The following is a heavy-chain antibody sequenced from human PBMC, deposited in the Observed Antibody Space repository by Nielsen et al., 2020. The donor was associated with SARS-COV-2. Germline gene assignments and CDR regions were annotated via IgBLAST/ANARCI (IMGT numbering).Heavy chain of an antibody. D-gene: IGHD3-3*01. CDR3: AIATFLYYDFWSGYSVNYYYMDV. J-gene: IGHJ6*03. CDR1: GGTFSSYA. V-gene: IGHV1-69*13. Sequence: SVKVSCKASGGTFSSYAISWVRQAPGQGPEWMGGIIPIFGTANYAQKFQGRVTITADESTSTAYMELSSLRSEDTAVYYCAIATFLYYDFWSGYSVNYYYMDVWGKGTTVTVSS. CDR2: IIPIFGTA.